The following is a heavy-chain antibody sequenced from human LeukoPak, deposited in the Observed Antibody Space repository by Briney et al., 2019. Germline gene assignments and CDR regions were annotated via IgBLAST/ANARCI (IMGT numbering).Heavy chain of an antibody. CDR2: ITGAGSI. J-gene: IGHJ4*02. Sequence: PGGSLRLSCAPSGFTFRSDSLDWVRQAPGKGLEWVSSITGAGSIQYADSVQGRFTISRNNTQNSIFLQMNSLRAEDTAVYYCVRDVIHSYFDIWGQGSLVTVSS. CDR1: GFTFRSDS. CDR3: VRDVIHSYFDI. V-gene: IGHV3-21*01. D-gene: IGHD2/OR15-2a*01.